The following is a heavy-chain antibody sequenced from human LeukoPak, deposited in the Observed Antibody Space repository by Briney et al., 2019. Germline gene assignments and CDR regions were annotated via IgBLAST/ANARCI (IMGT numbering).Heavy chain of an antibody. CDR1: GFTFSSYW. J-gene: IGHJ4*02. CDR3: ASSSSGWYFDY. CDR2: IKEDGSEK. V-gene: IGHV3-7*01. D-gene: IGHD6-19*01. Sequence: GGSLRLACAASGFTFSSYWMTWVRQAPGEGLEWVANIKEDGSEKYYVDSVKGRFTISRDNAKKSLYLQMDSLRADDTAVYYCASSSSGWYFDYWGQGTLVTVSS.